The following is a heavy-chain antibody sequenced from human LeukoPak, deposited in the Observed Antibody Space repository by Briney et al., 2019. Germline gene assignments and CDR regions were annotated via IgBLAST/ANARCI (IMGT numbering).Heavy chain of an antibody. Sequence: NPSETLSLTCAVYGGSFSGYYWSWIRQPPGKGLEWIGEINHSGSTNYNPSLKSRVTISVDTSKNQFSLKLSSVTAADTAVYYCARAHTDLRSHYDFVWESYRPRYYFDYWGQGTLVTVSS. J-gene: IGHJ4*02. CDR1: GGSFSGYY. CDR3: ARAHTDLRSHYDFVWESYRPRYYFDY. V-gene: IGHV4-34*01. D-gene: IGHD3-16*02. CDR2: INHSGST.